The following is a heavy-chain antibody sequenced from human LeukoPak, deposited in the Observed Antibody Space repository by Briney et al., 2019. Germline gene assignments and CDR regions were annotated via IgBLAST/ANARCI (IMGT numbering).Heavy chain of an antibody. V-gene: IGHV3-23*01. Sequence: GGSLRLSCAVSGFTFNNYGMSWVRQAPGKGLEWVSSISGGGASIDYADSVKGRFTISRDNSKNTLYLQMNSLRAEDTATYYCVKGDGYSYVKGVDYWGQGTLVTVSS. J-gene: IGHJ4*02. D-gene: IGHD5-18*01. CDR3: VKGDGYSYVKGVDY. CDR1: GFTFNNYG. CDR2: ISGGGASI.